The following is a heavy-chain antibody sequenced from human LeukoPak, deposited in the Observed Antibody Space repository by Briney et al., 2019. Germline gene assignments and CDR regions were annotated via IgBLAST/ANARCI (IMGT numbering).Heavy chain of an antibody. CDR1: GFTFSSYA. CDR2: ISGSGGST. CDR3: ARAPTFYNYMDV. V-gene: IGHV3-23*01. Sequence: GGSLRLSCAASGFTFSSYAMSWVRQAPGKGLEWVSAISGSGGSTYYADSVKGRFTISRDNSKNTLYLQMNSLRAEDTAVYYCARAPTFYNYMDVWGKGTTVTVSS. J-gene: IGHJ6*03.